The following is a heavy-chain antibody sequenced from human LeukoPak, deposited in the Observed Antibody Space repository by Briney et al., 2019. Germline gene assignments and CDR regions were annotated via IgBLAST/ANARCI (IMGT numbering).Heavy chain of an antibody. J-gene: IGHJ4*02. V-gene: IGHV3-23*01. Sequence: GGSLRLSCAASGFTFSSYAMSWVRQAPGKGLGWVSAISGSGGSTYYADSVKGRFTISRDNSKNTLYLQMNSLRAEDTAVYYCAKDINYYDSSGYYTFDYWGQGTLVTVSS. CDR1: GFTFSSYA. CDR2: ISGSGGST. CDR3: AKDINYYDSSGYYTFDY. D-gene: IGHD3-22*01.